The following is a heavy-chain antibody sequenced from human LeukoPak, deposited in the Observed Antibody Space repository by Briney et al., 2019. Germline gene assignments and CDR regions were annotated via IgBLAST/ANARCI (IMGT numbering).Heavy chain of an antibody. Sequence: GGSLRLSCAASGFTFSSYAMNWVRQAPGKGLEWVSAITGSGGRTYYADSVKGRFTISRDNAKNSLYLQMNSLRAEDTAVYYCARGYSSSWHHYYYYMDVWGKGTTVTVSS. J-gene: IGHJ6*03. CDR3: ARGYSSSWHHYYYYMDV. CDR2: ITGSGGRT. V-gene: IGHV3-23*01. D-gene: IGHD6-13*01. CDR1: GFTFSSYA.